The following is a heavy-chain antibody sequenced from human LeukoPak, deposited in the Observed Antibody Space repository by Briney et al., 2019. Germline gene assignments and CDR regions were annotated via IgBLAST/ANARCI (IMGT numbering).Heavy chain of an antibody. CDR3: ARVGESSGYDYFDY. V-gene: IGHV4-34*01. Sequence: SETLSLTCAVYGVSFSGYYWSWIRQPPGKGLEWIGEINHSGSTNYNPSLKSRVTISVDTSKNQFSLKLSSVTAADTAVYYCARVGESSGYDYFDYWGQGTLVTVSS. CDR2: INHSGST. CDR1: GVSFSGYY. D-gene: IGHD5-12*01. J-gene: IGHJ4*02.